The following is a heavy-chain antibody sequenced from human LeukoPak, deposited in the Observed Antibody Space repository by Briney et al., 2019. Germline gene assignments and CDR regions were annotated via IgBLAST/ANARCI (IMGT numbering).Heavy chain of an antibody. CDR1: GLTVRTNY. J-gene: IGHJ6*02. CDR3: ARERLGLDV. D-gene: IGHD6-19*01. V-gene: IGHV3-66*01. CDR2: ISTAGQT. Sequence: PGGSLRPSCAASGLTVRTNYMHWVRQSPGKGLEWVSVISTAGQTYYADSVKARFIVSRDTSNNTLSLQMNNLRVDDTAVYYCARERLGLDVWGQGTTVTVSS.